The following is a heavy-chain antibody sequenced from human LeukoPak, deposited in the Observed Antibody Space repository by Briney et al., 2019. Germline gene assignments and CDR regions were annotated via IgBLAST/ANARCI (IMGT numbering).Heavy chain of an antibody. CDR3: AREVGGDYDALDY. J-gene: IGHJ4*02. D-gene: IGHD4-17*01. Sequence: SSGTLSLTCAVSGASISSGHWWSWVRQPPGKGLEWIGEIFHSGSTNYNPSLKSRVTISVDKSKNQFSLNLNSVTAADTAVYYCAREVGGDYDALDYWGQGTLVTVSS. CDR1: GASISSGHW. CDR2: IFHSGST. V-gene: IGHV4-4*02.